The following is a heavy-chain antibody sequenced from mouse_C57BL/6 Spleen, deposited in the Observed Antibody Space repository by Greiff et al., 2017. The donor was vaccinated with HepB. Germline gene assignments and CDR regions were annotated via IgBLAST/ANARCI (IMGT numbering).Heavy chain of an antibody. J-gene: IGHJ1*03. V-gene: IGHV1-81*01. CDR2: IYPRSGNT. CDR1: GYTFTSYG. CDR3: ASPSYYGSSYRYFDV. Sequence: VQLQESGAELARPGASVKLSCKASGYTFTSYGISWVKQRTGQGLEWIGEIYPRSGNTYYNEKFKGKATLTADKSSSTAYMELRSLTSEDSAVYFCASPSYYGSSYRYFDVWGTGTTVTVSS. D-gene: IGHD1-1*01.